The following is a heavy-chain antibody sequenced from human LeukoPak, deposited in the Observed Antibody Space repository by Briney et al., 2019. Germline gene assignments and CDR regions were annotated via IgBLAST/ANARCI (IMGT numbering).Heavy chain of an antibody. CDR3: ARGGHRQKEV. CDR2: IKPDGSDK. V-gene: IGHV3-7*01. Sequence: PGGSLRLSCAASGFTFSNYYMTWVRQSPGKGLEWVAIIKPDGSDKYYVDSVKGRFTISRDNAKNSLYLQMSGLRAEDTAVYYCARGGHRQKEVWGQGTLVAVSS. J-gene: IGHJ4*02. CDR1: GFTFSNYY.